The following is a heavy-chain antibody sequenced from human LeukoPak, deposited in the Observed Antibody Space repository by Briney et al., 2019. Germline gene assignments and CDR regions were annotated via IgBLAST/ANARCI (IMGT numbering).Heavy chain of an antibody. CDR1: GYTFTGYY. J-gene: IGHJ3*02. CDR2: INPNSGGT. V-gene: IGHV1-2*02. CDR3: ARDLGRWLQLLGAFDI. D-gene: IGHD5-12*01. Sequence: ASVKVSCKASGYTFTGYYMHWVRQAPGQGLEWMGWINPNSGGTNYAQKFQGRVTMTRDTSISTAYMELSRLRSDDTAVYYCARDLGRWLQLLGAFDIWGQGTMVTVSS.